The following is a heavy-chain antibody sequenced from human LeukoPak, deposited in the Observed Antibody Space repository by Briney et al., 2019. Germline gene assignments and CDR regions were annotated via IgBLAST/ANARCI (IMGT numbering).Heavy chain of an antibody. J-gene: IGHJ5*02. CDR2: INHSGST. CDR1: GGSFSGYY. D-gene: IGHD6-13*01. CDR3: ARVPAAGTYNWFDP. Sequence: PSETLSLTCAVYGGSFSGYYWSWIRQPPGKGLEWIGEINHSGSTNYNPSLKSRVTISVDTSKNQFSLRLSSVTAADTAVYYCARVPAAGTYNWFDPWGQGTLVTVSS. V-gene: IGHV4-34*01.